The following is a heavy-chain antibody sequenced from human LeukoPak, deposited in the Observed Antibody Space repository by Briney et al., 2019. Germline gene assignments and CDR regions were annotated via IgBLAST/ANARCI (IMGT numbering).Heavy chain of an antibody. J-gene: IGHJ6*03. Sequence: PSETLSLTCTVSGGSISSYYWSWIRQPPGKGLEWIGYIYHSGSTTYNPSLKSRVTISLDTSKNQISLNLTSVTAADTAVYYCARGWYQLPLYYYYYYMDVWGKGTTVTVSS. CDR2: IYHSGST. D-gene: IGHD2-2*01. CDR3: ARGWYQLPLYYYYYYMDV. V-gene: IGHV4-59*01. CDR1: GGSISSYY.